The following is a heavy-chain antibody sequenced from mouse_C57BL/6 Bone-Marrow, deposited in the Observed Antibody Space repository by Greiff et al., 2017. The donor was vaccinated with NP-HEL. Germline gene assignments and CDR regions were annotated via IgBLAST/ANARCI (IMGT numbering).Heavy chain of an antibody. CDR2: IDPSDSYT. D-gene: IGHD1-1*01. CDR1: GYTFTSYW. Sequence: VQLQQPGAELVKPGASVKLSCKASGYTFTSYWMQWVKQRPGQGLEWIGEIDPSDSYTNYNQKFKGKATLTVDTSSSTAYMQLSSLTSEDSAVYYCARLLRYAWFAYWGQGTLVTVSA. V-gene: IGHV1-50*01. CDR3: ARLLRYAWFAY. J-gene: IGHJ3*01.